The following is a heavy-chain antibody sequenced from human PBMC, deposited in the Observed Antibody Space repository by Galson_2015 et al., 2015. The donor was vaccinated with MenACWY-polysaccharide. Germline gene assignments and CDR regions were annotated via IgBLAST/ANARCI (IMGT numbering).Heavy chain of an antibody. D-gene: IGHD3-9*01. Sequence: SLRLSCAVSGFIFSNHAMHWVRQAPGKGLEWVGVISYDGINKYYADSVKSRITISRDDSQNTLFLQLNSLRAEDTAVYYCARDASPLGRYFDSKGWDYWGQGSLVTVSS. V-gene: IGHV3-30-3*01. J-gene: IGHJ4*02. CDR2: ISYDGINK. CDR1: GFIFSNHA. CDR3: ARDASPLGRYFDSKGWDY.